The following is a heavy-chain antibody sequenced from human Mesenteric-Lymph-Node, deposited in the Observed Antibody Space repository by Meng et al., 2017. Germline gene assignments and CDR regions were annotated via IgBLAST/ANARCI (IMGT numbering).Heavy chain of an antibody. V-gene: IGHV3-7*01. CDR2: IKQDGSEK. CDR1: GFTFSSYW. J-gene: IGHJ3*01. Sequence: GESLKISCAASGFTFSSYWMNWVRQAPGKGLEWVAMIKQDGSEKYYVDSVKGRFTISRDNANNSHYLQMNSLRAEDTAVYYCARDLQYGPPFDLWGQGTMVTVSS. D-gene: IGHD2/OR15-2a*01. CDR3: ARDLQYGPPFDL.